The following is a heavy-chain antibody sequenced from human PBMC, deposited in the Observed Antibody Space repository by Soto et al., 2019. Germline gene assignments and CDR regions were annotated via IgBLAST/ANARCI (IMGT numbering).Heavy chain of an antibody. V-gene: IGHV4-39*01. J-gene: IGHJ4*02. CDR2: IKSSGST. Sequence: QLQLQESGPGLVRPSETLSLICTVSGGSITRNDHYWGWIRQSPGKGLEWIGDIKSSGSTNYNLSLKSRVSMSVETSNNQFSLKMNSVPAADTAVYYCARLGSSGWYQGSYFDYWGQGTLVTVSS. D-gene: IGHD6-19*01. CDR1: GGSITRNDHY. CDR3: ARLGSSGWYQGSYFDY.